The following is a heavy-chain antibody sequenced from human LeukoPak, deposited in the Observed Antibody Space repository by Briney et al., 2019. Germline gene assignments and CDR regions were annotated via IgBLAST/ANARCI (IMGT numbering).Heavy chain of an antibody. Sequence: PGGSLRLSCAASGFTFSSYAMMWVRQAPGKGLEWVSTVVASYEGTFYANSVKGRFTISRDNSKSTLYMQMNSLRAEDTAVYYCAKGKAGGLVDLFDPWGQGTLVTVSS. CDR3: AKGKAGGLVDLFDP. J-gene: IGHJ5*02. V-gene: IGHV3-23*01. D-gene: IGHD3/OR15-3a*01. CDR2: VVASYEGT. CDR1: GFTFSSYA.